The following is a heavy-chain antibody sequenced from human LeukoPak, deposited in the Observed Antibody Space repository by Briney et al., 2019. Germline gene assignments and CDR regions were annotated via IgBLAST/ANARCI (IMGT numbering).Heavy chain of an antibody. J-gene: IGHJ4*02. Sequence: SETLSLTCTVSGGSISSGDYYWSWIRQPPGKGLEWIGYIYYSGSTYYNPSLKSRVTISVDTSKNQFSLKLSSVTAADTAVYYCARDQSYGPYYFDYWGQGTLVTVSS. CDR2: IYYSGST. CDR1: GGSISSGDYY. V-gene: IGHV4-30-4*08. CDR3: ARDQSYGPYYFDY. D-gene: IGHD3-10*01.